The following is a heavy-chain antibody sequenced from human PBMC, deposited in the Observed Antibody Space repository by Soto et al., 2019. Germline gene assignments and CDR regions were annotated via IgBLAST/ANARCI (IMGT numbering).Heavy chain of an antibody. CDR1: GGSISSSSYY. J-gene: IGHJ4*02. D-gene: IGHD1-26*01. CDR3: ARHDLKEWELLRYFDY. Sequence: QLQLQESGPGLVKPSETLSLTCTVSGGSISSSSYYWGWIRQPPGKGLEWIGSIYYSGSTYYNPSLKSRVTISVDTSKNQFSLKLSSVTAADTAVYYCARHDLKEWELLRYFDYWGQGTLVTVSS. CDR2: IYYSGST. V-gene: IGHV4-39*01.